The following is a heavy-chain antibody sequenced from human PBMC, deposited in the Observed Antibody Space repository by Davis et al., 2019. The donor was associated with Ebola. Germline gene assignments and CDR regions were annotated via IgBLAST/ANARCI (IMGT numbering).Heavy chain of an antibody. V-gene: IGHV3-30-3*01. CDR3: AKVPVRPAASGDY. Sequence: GESLKISCAASGFTFSSYAMHWVRQAPGKGLEWVAVISYDGSNKYYADSVKGRFTISRDNSKNTLYLQMNSLRAEDTAVYYCAKVPVRPAASGDYWGQGTLVTVSS. CDR1: GFTFSSYA. J-gene: IGHJ4*02. D-gene: IGHD2-2*01. CDR2: ISYDGSNK.